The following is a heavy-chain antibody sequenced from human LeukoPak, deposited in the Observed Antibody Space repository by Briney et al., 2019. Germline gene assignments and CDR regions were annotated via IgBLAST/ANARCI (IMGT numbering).Heavy chain of an antibody. J-gene: IGHJ4*02. D-gene: IGHD4-23*01. CDR2: ISGRGGST. Sequence: GGSLRLSCVASGFTFSTYAMTWVRQAPGKGLEWVSAISGRGGSTYYADSVKGRFTISRDNSTNTVYLQMNSLRAEDTAVYYCAKDVTVVTPRDLFDYWGQGTLVTVSS. V-gene: IGHV3-23*01. CDR1: GFTFSTYA. CDR3: AKDVTVVTPRDLFDY.